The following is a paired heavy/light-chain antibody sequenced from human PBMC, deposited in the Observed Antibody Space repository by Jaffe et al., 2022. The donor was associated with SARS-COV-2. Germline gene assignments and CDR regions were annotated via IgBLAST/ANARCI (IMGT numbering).Light chain of an antibody. V-gene: IGKV1-33*01. CDR1: QDIYNY. CDR3: QQYDDLPYT. J-gene: IGKJ2*01. CDR2: DAS. Sequence: DIQMTQSPSSLSASVGDRVSITCQASQDIYNYLNWYQQKPGKAPKLLIYDASNLETGVPSRFRGSGSGTDFTFTISNLQPEDIATYYCQQYDDLPYTFGQGTKLEIK.
Heavy chain of an antibody. J-gene: IGHJ3*02. Sequence: EVQLVESGGGLVQPGGSLRLSCAASGFTFSFYEMNWVRQAPGKGLEWVSYIGSSDNTIYYADSVKGRFTISRDNAKSSLYLQMNSLRAEDTAVYYCARDKGGLSGSNDAFDIWGQGTMVTVSS. CDR1: GFTFSFYE. CDR2: IGSSDNTI. CDR3: ARDKGGLSGSNDAFDI. V-gene: IGHV3-48*03. D-gene: IGHD1-26*01.